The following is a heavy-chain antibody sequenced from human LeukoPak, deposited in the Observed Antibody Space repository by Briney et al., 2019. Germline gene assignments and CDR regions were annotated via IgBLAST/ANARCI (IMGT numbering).Heavy chain of an antibody. V-gene: IGHV1-2*02. CDR1: GYTFTGYY. D-gene: IGHD6-19*01. J-gene: IGHJ4*02. CDR2: INPNSGGT. Sequence: ASVKLSCKASGYTFTGYYMHWVPQAPGQRLEWMGWINPNSGGTNYAQKFQGRVTMTRDTSISTAYMELSRLRSDDTAVYYCARGYSSGWRPHDYWGQGTLVTVSS. CDR3: ARGYSSGWRPHDY.